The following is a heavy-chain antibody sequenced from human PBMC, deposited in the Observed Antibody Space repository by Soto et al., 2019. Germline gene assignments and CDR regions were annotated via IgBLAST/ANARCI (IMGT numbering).Heavy chain of an antibody. CDR3: ATHRGGSSWYYDYYGMDV. V-gene: IGHV5-51*01. D-gene: IGHD6-13*01. Sequence: GEALKVSCKGSGYSFTSDWIGWVRQMPGKGLEWMGIIYPGDSDTRYSPSFQGQVTISADKSISTAYLQWSSLKASDTAMYYCATHRGGSSWYYDYYGMDVWGQGTTVTVSS. CDR2: IYPGDSDT. J-gene: IGHJ6*02. CDR1: GYSFTSDW.